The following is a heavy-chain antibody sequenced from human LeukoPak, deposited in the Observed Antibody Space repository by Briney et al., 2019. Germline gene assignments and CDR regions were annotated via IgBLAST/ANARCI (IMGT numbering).Heavy chain of an antibody. Sequence: SETLSLTCTVSGDSISYYYWNWIRQPAGKGLDWIGRIFTNGSTHYNPSLKSRVTMSVDTSKNQISLKVTSVTAADTAVYYCARGRTAVVYYYYGMDVWGQGTTVTVSS. CDR2: IFTNGST. D-gene: IGHD1-1*01. CDR3: ARGRTAVVYYYYGMDV. J-gene: IGHJ6*02. V-gene: IGHV4-4*07. CDR1: GDSISYYY.